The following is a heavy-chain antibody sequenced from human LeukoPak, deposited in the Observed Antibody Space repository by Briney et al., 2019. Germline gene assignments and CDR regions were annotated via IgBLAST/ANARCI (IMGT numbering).Heavy chain of an antibody. CDR3: ARGKGRSHCSSTSCYPTTGTPIDY. CDR1: GGSFSGYY. Sequence: PSETLSLTCAVYGGSFSGYYWSWIRQPPGKGLEWIGEINHSGSTNYNPSLKSRVTISVDTSKNQFSLKLSSVTAADTAVYYCARGKGRSHCSSTSCYPTTGTPIDYWGQGTLVTVSS. CDR2: INHSGST. J-gene: IGHJ4*02. V-gene: IGHV4-34*01. D-gene: IGHD2-2*01.